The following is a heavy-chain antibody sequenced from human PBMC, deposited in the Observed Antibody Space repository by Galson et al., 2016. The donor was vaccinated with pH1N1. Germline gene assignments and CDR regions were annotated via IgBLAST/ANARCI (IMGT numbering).Heavy chain of an antibody. V-gene: IGHV3-23*01. D-gene: IGHD3-10*01. CDR3: ARDHFGWAFDV. J-gene: IGHJ3*01. CDR2: ISGSGRDT. Sequence: SLRLSCAASGFTFNKYAMTWVRQAPGKGLEWVSAISGSGRDTYYADSVKGRFTISRDNSKDTVYLQMDSLRAEDTAVYYCARDHFGWAFDVWGQGTMVTVSP. CDR1: GFTFNKYA.